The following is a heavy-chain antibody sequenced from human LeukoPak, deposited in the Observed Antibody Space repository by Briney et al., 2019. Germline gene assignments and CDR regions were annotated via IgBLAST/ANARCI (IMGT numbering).Heavy chain of an antibody. Sequence: SETLSLTCTVSGGSISSYYWSWIRQPPGKGLEWIGYIYYSGSTNYNPSLKSRATISVDTSKNQFSLKLSSVTAADTAVYYCARDGGGYPLGNAFDIWGQGTMVTVSS. V-gene: IGHV4-59*01. D-gene: IGHD5-12*01. J-gene: IGHJ3*02. CDR3: ARDGGGYPLGNAFDI. CDR2: IYYSGST. CDR1: GGSISSYY.